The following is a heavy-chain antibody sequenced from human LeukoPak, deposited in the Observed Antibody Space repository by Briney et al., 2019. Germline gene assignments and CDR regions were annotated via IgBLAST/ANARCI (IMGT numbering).Heavy chain of an antibody. CDR2: IGGGGGST. CDR1: GFTFTSYS. J-gene: IGHJ4*02. V-gene: IGHV3-23*01. CDR3: AKGGKWDVTPFDY. Sequence: RPGGSLRLSCAASGFTFTSYSMNWVRQAPGKGLEWVSTIGGGGGSTYYADSVKGRFTISRDNSKNTLYLQVNSLRAEDTAVYYCAKGGKWDVTPFDYWGQGTLVTVSS. D-gene: IGHD1-26*01.